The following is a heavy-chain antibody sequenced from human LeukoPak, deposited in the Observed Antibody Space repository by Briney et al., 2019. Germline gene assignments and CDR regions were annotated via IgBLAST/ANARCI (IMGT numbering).Heavy chain of an antibody. CDR2: MYHTGIS. CDR3: ARMRGGGSHASSFDS. J-gene: IGHJ4*02. V-gene: IGHV4-59*01. CDR1: GGSISSYY. D-gene: IGHD1-26*01. Sequence: SETLSLTCTVSGGSISSYYWSWNRQPPGKGLEWIGYMYHTGISSYNTSLRSRVTVSLDTSENQFSLKLHSGTPADTAMYYCARMRGGGSHASSFDSWGQGTLVTVSS.